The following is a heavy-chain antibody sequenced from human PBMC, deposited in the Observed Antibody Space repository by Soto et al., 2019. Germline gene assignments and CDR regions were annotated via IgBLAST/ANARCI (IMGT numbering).Heavy chain of an antibody. J-gene: IGHJ4*02. CDR3: ARGFTYYDSSGLYYFDY. CDR1: GFTFSSYW. CDR2: IKQDGSEK. D-gene: IGHD3-22*01. Sequence: EVQLVESGGGLVQPGGSLRLSCAASGFTFSSYWMSWVRQAPGKGLEWVANIKQDGSEKYYVDSVKGRFTISRDNAKNSLYLQMNSLRAEDTAVYYCARGFTYYDSSGLYYFDYWGQGTLVTVSS. V-gene: IGHV3-7*01.